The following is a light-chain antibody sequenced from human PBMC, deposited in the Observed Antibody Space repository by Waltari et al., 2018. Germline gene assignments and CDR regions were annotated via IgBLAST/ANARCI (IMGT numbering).Light chain of an antibody. CDR1: SNDIGSYNF. Sequence: QSALTQPASVSGSPGQSITVSCIGTSNDIGSYNFVSWFQQHPGRAPKLMIYDVSERPLGVSNRFSGSKSGNTASLTISGLQAEDEADYYRFSYAGSNSFAFGGGTRVTVL. J-gene: IGLJ2*01. CDR2: DVS. V-gene: IGLV2-23*02. CDR3: FSYAGSNSFA.